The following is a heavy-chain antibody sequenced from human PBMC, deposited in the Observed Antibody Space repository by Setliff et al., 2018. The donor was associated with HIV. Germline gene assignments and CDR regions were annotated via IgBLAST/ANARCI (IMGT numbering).Heavy chain of an antibody. CDR3: AKDPGRFGVVTPFDN. Sequence: GGSLRLSCAASGFTFDDYAMHWVRQAPGKGLEWVSFITWNSDNIGYADSVKGRFTISRDNAKKSLCLQMNSLRPEDTALYYCAKDPGRFGVVTPFDNWGQGALVTVSS. CDR1: GFTFDDYA. J-gene: IGHJ4*02. CDR2: ITWNSDNI. D-gene: IGHD3-3*01. V-gene: IGHV3-9*01.